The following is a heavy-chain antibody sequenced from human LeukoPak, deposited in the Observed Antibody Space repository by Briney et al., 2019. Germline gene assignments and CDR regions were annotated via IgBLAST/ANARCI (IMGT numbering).Heavy chain of an antibody. Sequence: GGSLRLSCAASGFSFSSYGMHWVRQAPGKGLEWVAVIWYGGSNKYYADSVKGRFTISRDNSKNTVYLQMNSLRAEDTAVYYCARDNSGMDVWGQGTTVTVSS. CDR3: ARDNSGMDV. V-gene: IGHV3-33*01. CDR2: IWYGGSNK. CDR1: GFSFSSYG. J-gene: IGHJ6*02. D-gene: IGHD4-23*01.